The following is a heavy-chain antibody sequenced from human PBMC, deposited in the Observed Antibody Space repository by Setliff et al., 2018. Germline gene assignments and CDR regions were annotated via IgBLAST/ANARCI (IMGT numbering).Heavy chain of an antibody. CDR1: GASITSYY. V-gene: IGHV4-59*01. CDR3: ARDQEGSGN. Sequence: SETLSLTCTVSGASITSYYWSWIRQPPGKGQEWIGHISYSGSINYNPSLKSRVTISVDTSKNQFSLKLNSVTAADTAVYYCARDQEGSGNWGRGTLVTVSS. D-gene: IGHD3-10*01. J-gene: IGHJ4*02. CDR2: ISYSGSI.